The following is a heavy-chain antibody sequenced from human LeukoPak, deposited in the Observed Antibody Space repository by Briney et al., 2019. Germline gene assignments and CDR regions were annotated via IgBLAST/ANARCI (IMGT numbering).Heavy chain of an antibody. CDR2: IKQDGSET. Sequence: GGSLRLSCAAARFTLSNYWMSWVRQAPGKGLEWVANIKQDGSETYYVDSVKGRFTISRDNAKNSLSLQMNSLRAEDTAVYYCARQRGSGCLDYWGQGTLVTVSS. CDR3: ARQRGSGCLDY. D-gene: IGHD6-19*01. CDR1: RFTLSNYW. J-gene: IGHJ4*02. V-gene: IGHV3-7*01.